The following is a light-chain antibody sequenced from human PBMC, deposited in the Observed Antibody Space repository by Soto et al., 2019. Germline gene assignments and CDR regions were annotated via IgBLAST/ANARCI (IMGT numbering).Light chain of an antibody. V-gene: IGKV1-33*01. CDR1: RDIHNF. CDR3: LQYDNLPYT. Sequence: DIQMTQSPSSRSAYVVARVIITCQARRDIHNFINWYQQKPGKPPKLLIYDAFKLERGVPSKFSGTGSWTEFTLIINNLQPEDIATYYCLQYDNLPYTFGQRTKLEI. CDR2: DAF. J-gene: IGKJ2*01.